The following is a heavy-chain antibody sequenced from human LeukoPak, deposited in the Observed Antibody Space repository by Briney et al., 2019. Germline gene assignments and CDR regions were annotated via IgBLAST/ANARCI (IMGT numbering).Heavy chain of an antibody. D-gene: IGHD2-15*01. V-gene: IGHV1-18*01. CDR1: GYTFTSYG. J-gene: IGHJ5*02. CDR3: ARDRLTVYCSGGSCYEGGKWFDP. CDR2: ISAYNGNT. Sequence: ASVKVSCKASGYTFTSYGISWVRQAPGQGLEWMGWISAYNGNTNYAQKLQGRVTMTTDTSTSTAYMELRSLRSDDTAAYYCARDRLTVYCSGGSCYEGGKWFDPWGQGTLVTVSS.